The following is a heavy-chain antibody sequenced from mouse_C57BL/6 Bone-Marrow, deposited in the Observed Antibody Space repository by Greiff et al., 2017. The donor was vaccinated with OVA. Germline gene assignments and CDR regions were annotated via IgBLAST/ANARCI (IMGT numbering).Heavy chain of an antibody. CDR3: ARYNPVRYFDD. CDR1: GFTFTDYY. J-gene: IGHJ1*03. D-gene: IGHD1-1*01. CDR2: IRNKANGYTT. Sequence: EVHLVESGGGLVQPGGSLSLSCAASGFTFTDYYMSWVRQPPGQALEWFGFIRNKANGYTTEYKVSVKGRFTISRDNSQRILYLQMNALRAEDSATDYCARYNPVRYFDDWGTGTTVTVSS. V-gene: IGHV7-3*01.